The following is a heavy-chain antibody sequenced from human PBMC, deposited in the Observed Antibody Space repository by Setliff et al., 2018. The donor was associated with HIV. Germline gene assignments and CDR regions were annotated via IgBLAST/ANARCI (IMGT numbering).Heavy chain of an antibody. CDR3: ARDVTVRLSVEYYFDY. CDR2: ISGSNSRT. D-gene: IGHD2-15*01. J-gene: IGHJ4*02. V-gene: IGHV3-23*01. Sequence: GGSLRLSCTAPGFNFMFFAMSWVRQAPGKGLEWVSGISGSNSRTDYVDSVKGRFTISRDNSKNMLYLEMNSLRAEDTAIYYCARDVTVRLSVEYYFDYWGQGTLVTVSS. CDR1: GFNFMFFA.